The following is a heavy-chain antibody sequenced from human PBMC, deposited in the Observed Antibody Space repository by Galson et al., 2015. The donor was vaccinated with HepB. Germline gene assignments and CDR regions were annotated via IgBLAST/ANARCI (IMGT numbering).Heavy chain of an antibody. J-gene: IGHJ1*01. CDR1: GGTFSSYA. D-gene: IGHD6-13*01. Sequence: SVKVSCKASGGTFSSYAISWVRQAPGQGLEWMGWISAYNGNTNYAQKLQGRVTMTTDTSTSTAYMELRSLRSDDTAVYYCARAEGLDSAAAGIRLGIREWYFQHWGQGTLVTVSS. CDR2: ISAYNGNT. V-gene: IGHV1-18*01. CDR3: ARAEGLDSAAAGIRLGIREWYFQH.